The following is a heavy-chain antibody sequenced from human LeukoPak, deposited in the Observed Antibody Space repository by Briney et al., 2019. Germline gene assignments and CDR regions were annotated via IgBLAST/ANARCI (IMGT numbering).Heavy chain of an antibody. CDR3: ARATYYYDSSGYSSLDYYYGMDV. CDR1: GGSFSGYY. V-gene: IGHV4-59*08. J-gene: IGHJ6*02. Sequence: SSETLSLTCAVYGGSFSGYYWSWIRQPPGKGLEWIGYIYYSGSTNYNPSLKSRVTISVDTSKNQFSLKLSSVTAADTAVYYCARATYYYDSSGYSSLDYYYGMDVWGQGTTVTVSS. D-gene: IGHD3-22*01. CDR2: IYYSGST.